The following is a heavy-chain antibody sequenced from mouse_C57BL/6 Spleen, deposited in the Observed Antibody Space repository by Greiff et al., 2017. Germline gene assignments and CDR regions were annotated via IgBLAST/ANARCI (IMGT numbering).Heavy chain of an antibody. J-gene: IGHJ4*01. D-gene: IGHD1-1*01. CDR1: GYTFTSYG. CDR3: ARIYYGSSYVDYAMDY. CDR2: IYPRSGNT. V-gene: IGHV1-81*01. Sequence: QVQLQQSGAELARPGASVKLSCKASGYTFTSYGISWVKQRTGQGLEWIGEIYPRSGNTYYNEKFKGKATLTADKSSSTAYMELRSLTSEDSAVYFCARIYYGSSYVDYAMDYWGQGTSVTVSS.